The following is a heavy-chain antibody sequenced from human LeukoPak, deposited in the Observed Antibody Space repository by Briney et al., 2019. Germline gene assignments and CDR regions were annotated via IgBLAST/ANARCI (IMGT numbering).Heavy chain of an antibody. CDR1: GYTFTGYY. V-gene: IGHV1-2*02. CDR2: INPNSGGT. J-gene: IGHJ1*01. Sequence: ASVKVSCKASGYTFTGYYMHWVRQAPGQGLEWMGWINPNSGGTNYAQKFQGRVTMTRDTSISTAYMELSRLRSDDTAVYYCARDVHGYYYDSSGYYPAEYFQHWDQGTLVTVSS. CDR3: ARDVHGYYYDSSGYYPAEYFQH. D-gene: IGHD3-22*01.